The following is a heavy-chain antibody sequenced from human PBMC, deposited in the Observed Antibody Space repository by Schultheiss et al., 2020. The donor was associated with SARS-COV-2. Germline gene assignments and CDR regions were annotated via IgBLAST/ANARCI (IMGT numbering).Heavy chain of an antibody. Sequence: GGSLRLSCAASGFTFSSYDMHWVRQATGKGLEWVSSISSSSSYIYYADSVKGRFTISRDNAKNSLYLQMNSLRAEDTAVYYCAREGDTAMALYYYYGMDVWGQGTTVTVSS. J-gene: IGHJ6*02. CDR3: AREGDTAMALYYYYGMDV. CDR1: GFTFSSYD. V-gene: IGHV3-21*01. CDR2: ISSSSSYI. D-gene: IGHD5-18*01.